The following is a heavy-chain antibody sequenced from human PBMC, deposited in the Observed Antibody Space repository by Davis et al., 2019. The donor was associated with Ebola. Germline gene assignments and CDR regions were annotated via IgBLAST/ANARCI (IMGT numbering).Heavy chain of an antibody. D-gene: IGHD3-3*01. CDR2: IWYDGSNK. CDR1: GFTFSSYG. Sequence: GESLKISCAASGFTFSSYGMHWVRQAPGKGLEWVAVIWYDGSNKYYADSVKGRFTISRDNSKNTLYLQMNSLRAEDTAVYYCARDTVLRFLEWLPDYYYYGMDVWGQGTTVTVSS. V-gene: IGHV3-33*01. J-gene: IGHJ6*02. CDR3: ARDTVLRFLEWLPDYYYYGMDV.